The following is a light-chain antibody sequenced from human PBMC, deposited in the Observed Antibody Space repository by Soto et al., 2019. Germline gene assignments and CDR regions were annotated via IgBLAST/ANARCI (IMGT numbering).Light chain of an antibody. J-gene: IGKJ4*01. Sequence: EILMTQSPATLSVSPGDSATLSCRASRSVDTDLAWYQQKPGQAPRLLIYDASNRATGIPARFSGSGSGTDFTLTISSLEPEDFAVYYCQQRSNWPLTFGGGTKVDI. V-gene: IGKV3-11*01. CDR2: DAS. CDR3: QQRSNWPLT. CDR1: RSVDTD.